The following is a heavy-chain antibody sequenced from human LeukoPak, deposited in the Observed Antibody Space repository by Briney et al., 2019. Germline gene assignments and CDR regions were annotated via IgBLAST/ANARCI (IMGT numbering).Heavy chain of an antibody. CDR3: AKDLHPNYYDSSGYLFIDY. D-gene: IGHD3-22*01. CDR2: ISWNSGSI. Sequence: PGRSLRLSCAASGFTFDGYAMHWVRQAPGKGLEWVSGISWNSGSIGYADSVKGRFTISRDNSKNTLYLQMNSLRAEDTAVYYCAKDLHPNYYDSSGYLFIDYWGQGTLVTVSS. CDR1: GFTFDGYA. J-gene: IGHJ4*02. V-gene: IGHV3-9*01.